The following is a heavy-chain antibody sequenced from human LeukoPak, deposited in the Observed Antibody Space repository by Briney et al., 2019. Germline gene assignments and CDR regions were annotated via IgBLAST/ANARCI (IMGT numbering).Heavy chain of an antibody. Sequence: GGSLRLSCAASGFTFSSYWMSWVRQAPGKGLEWVANIKQDGSEKYYVDSVKGRFTISRDNAKNTLYLQMNSLRAEDTAVYYCARGLTPIYSNSVSSTFDYWGQGTLVTVSS. J-gene: IGHJ4*02. D-gene: IGHD4-11*01. CDR2: IKQDGSEK. CDR3: ARGLTPIYSNSVSSTFDY. CDR1: GFTFSSYW. V-gene: IGHV3-7*01.